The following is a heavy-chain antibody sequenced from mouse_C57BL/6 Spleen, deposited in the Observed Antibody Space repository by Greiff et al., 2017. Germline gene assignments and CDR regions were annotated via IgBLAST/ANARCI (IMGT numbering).Heavy chain of an antibody. V-gene: IGHV1-20*01. CDR3: ARGDYDVPWFAY. D-gene: IGHD2-4*01. CDR2: INPYNGDT. Sequence: VQLQQSGPELVKPGDSVKISCKASGYSFTGYFMNWVMQSHGKSLEWIGRINPYNGDTFYNQKFKGKATLTVDKSSSTAHMELRSLTSEDSAVYYCARGDYDVPWFAYWGQGTLVTVSA. CDR1: GYSFTGYF. J-gene: IGHJ3*01.